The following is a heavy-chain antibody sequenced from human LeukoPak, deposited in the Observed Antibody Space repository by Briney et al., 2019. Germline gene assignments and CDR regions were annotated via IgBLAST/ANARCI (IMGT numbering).Heavy chain of an antibody. CDR2: VSYSGSS. V-gene: IGHV4-59*08. CDR1: GVSIGTSY. Sequence: SETLSLTCTVSGVSIGTSYWTWIRQPPGKRLEWIGYVSYSGSSSSNPSLESRVTISVDMSKNQFSLRLSSVTASDTAVYYCARLQGRGDNYLDSWGQGTLVTVSS. CDR3: ARLQGRGDNYLDS. J-gene: IGHJ4*02. D-gene: IGHD7-27*01.